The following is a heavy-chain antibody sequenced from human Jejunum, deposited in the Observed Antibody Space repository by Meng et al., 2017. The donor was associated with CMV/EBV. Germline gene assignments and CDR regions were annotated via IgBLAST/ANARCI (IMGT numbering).Heavy chain of an antibody. CDR3: AREQMGAWRGYFDC. CDR1: GLAVRDNP. V-gene: IGHV3-53*01. D-gene: IGHD3-3*01. J-gene: IGHJ5*01. Sequence: AVGLAVRDNPMTGVRQVVGQGLQWVSTLYEGGSAHYAPSVEGRFRISKDNSANMVYLQMNSLGVEDTAVYYCAREQMGAWRGYFDCWGQGILVTVSS. CDR2: LYEGGSA.